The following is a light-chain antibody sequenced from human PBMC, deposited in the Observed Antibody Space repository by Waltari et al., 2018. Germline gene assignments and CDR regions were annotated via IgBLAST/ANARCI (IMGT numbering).Light chain of an antibody. Sequence: DIQMTQSPSTLSASVGDRVNITCRASQRISSWVAWFQQKPGKAPKVLIYKASNLEAGVPSRFSGSGSGTEFTLTISILQPDDSATYYCQQYNSYWTFGQGTKVEIK. CDR2: KAS. V-gene: IGKV1-5*03. CDR3: QQYNSYWT. CDR1: QRISSW. J-gene: IGKJ1*01.